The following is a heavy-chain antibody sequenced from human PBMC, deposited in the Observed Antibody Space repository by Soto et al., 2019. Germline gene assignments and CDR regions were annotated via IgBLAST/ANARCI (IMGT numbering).Heavy chain of an antibody. CDR3: ARGHEFVDNSDAFGV. Sequence: QVQLVQSGAEVKKPGSSVKVSCKASGGSFTREAINRVRQAPGQGPEWMGGILPFFGTADYAQKFQGRVTITADVSTTTADMELSTLNSEDPAVYYWARGHEFVDNSDAFGVWGQGTMVSVSS. CDR2: ILPFFGTA. CDR1: GGSFTREA. V-gene: IGHV1-69*12. D-gene: IGHD1-1*01. J-gene: IGHJ3*01.